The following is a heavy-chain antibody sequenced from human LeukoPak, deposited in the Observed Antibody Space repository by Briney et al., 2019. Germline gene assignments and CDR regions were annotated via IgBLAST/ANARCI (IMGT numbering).Heavy chain of an antibody. D-gene: IGHD1-1*01. V-gene: IGHV3-49*03. J-gene: IGHJ4*02. Sequence: GGSLXLSCTSSGFAFREFAVSWFRQAPGKGLEWKGFIRSSIYGGTPKAAASVKGRFIFSRDDSKGVAYLRMNSLKTDDTAVYYCSREWGNGNDLRPDSWGQGTLVTVSS. CDR1: GFAFREFA. CDR2: IRSSIYGGTP. CDR3: SREWGNGNDLRPDS.